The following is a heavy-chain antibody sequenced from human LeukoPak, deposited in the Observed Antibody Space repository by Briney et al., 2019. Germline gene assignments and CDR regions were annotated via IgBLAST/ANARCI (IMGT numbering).Heavy chain of an antibody. CDR2: ISPDGKKD. J-gene: IGHJ4*02. V-gene: IGHV3-30*18. CDR1: GFTFSMFG. D-gene: IGHD3-22*01. CDR3: AKINNYDDY. Sequence: SLRLSCAASGFTFSMFGIHWVRQAPGKGLEWVAAISPDGKKDYYTESVRGRFTVSRDNSYNMICLQMNSLRGEDSAVYYCAKINNYDDYWGQGTLVTVSS.